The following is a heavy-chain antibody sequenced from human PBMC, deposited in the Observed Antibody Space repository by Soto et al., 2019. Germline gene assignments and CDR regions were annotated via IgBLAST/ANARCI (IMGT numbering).Heavy chain of an antibody. CDR3: ARVAGHKNARFDT. V-gene: IGHV1-2*02. Sequence: ASVKVSCKASGYSFTKYRMHWVRQAPGQGLEWMGWINPGSGVTNQAQKFQGRVTMTRDTSITTTYMELNSLTSDDTAVYYCARVAGHKNARFDTWGQGALVTVPQ. J-gene: IGHJ4*02. CDR2: INPGSGVT. CDR1: GYSFTKYR. D-gene: IGHD1-1*01.